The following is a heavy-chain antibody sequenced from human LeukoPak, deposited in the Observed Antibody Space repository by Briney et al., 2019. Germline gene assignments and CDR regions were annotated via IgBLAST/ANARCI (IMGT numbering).Heavy chain of an antibody. J-gene: IGHJ4*02. CDR3: ARGLGNYDFWSGYYPDSFDY. Sequence: PSETLSLTCTVSGGSISSYYWSWIRQPPGKGLEWIGYIYYSGSTNYNPSLKSRVTISVDTSKNQFSLKLSSVTAADTAVYYCARGLGNYDFWSGYYPDSFDYWGQGTLVTVSS. V-gene: IGHV4-59*01. D-gene: IGHD3-3*01. CDR2: IYYSGST. CDR1: GGSISSYY.